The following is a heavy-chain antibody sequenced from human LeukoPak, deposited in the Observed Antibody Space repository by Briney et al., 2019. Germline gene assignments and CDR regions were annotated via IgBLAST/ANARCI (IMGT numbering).Heavy chain of an antibody. D-gene: IGHD2-15*01. CDR1: GGSTTSYY. CDR2: IYYSGST. CDR3: AREGPYCSGGSCYPYNCFDP. J-gene: IGHJ5*02. Sequence: SETLSLTCTVSGGSTTSYYWSWIRQPPGKGLEWIGYIYYSGSTNYNPSLKSRVTISVDTSKNQFSLKLSSVTAADTAVYYCAREGPYCSGGSCYPYNCFDPWGQGTLVTVSS. V-gene: IGHV4-59*01.